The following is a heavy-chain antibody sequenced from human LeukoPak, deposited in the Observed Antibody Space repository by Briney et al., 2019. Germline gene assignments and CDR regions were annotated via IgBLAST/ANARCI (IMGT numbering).Heavy chain of an antibody. CDR1: GGSISSYY. D-gene: IGHD5-18*01. J-gene: IGHJ3*02. CDR2: IYYSGSA. CDR3: ARAEYSYGYNAFDI. Sequence: SETLSLTCTVSGGSISSYYWSWIRQPPGKGLEWIGYIYYSGSANYNPSLKSRVTISVDTSKNQFSLKLSSVTAADTAVYYCARAEYSYGYNAFDIWGQGTMVTVSS. V-gene: IGHV4-59*01.